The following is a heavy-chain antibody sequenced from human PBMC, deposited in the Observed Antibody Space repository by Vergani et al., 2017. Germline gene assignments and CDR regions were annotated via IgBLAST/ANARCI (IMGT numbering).Heavy chain of an antibody. V-gene: IGHV4-39*07. CDR3: ARESGTLGSGWYGFDP. Sequence: QLQLQESGPGLVKPSETLSLTCTVSGGSISSSSYYWGWIRQPPGKGLEWIGSIYYSGSTNYNPSLKSRVTISVDTSKNQFSLKLSSVTAADTAVDYCARESGTLGSGWYGFDPWGQGTLVTVSS. CDR1: GGSISSSSYY. D-gene: IGHD6-19*01. CDR2: IYYSGST. J-gene: IGHJ5*02.